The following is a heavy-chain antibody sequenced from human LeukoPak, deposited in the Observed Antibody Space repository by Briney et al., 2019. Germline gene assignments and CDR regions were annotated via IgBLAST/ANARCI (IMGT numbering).Heavy chain of an antibody. D-gene: IGHD2-21*01. V-gene: IGHV4-39*07. CDR2: INYSGNA. J-gene: IGHJ3*02. CDR1: GGSITSTSYY. Sequence: SETLSLTCTASGGSITSTSYYWGWIRQSPGRGLEWIGIINYSGNAYYNPSLKSRVTTSVDTSKKQFSLKLRSVTAADTAVYYCARSVSWGLLVRDDAFDIWGQGTMVTVSS. CDR3: ARSVSWGLLVRDDAFDI.